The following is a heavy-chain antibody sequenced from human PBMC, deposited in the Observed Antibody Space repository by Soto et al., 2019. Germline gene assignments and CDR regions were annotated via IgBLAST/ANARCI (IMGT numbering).Heavy chain of an antibody. CDR1: GFTFSDYY. J-gene: IGHJ3*02. CDR2: ISSSGTTI. Sequence: GASLRRSSASSGFTFSDYYMILIRQAPGKGLEWVSYISSSGTTIYYADSVKGRFTISRDNAKNSLYLQMDSLRAEDTAVYYCARDNGDGYNFGAFDIWGQGT. D-gene: IGHD5-12*01. V-gene: IGHV3-11*01. CDR3: ARDNGDGYNFGAFDI.